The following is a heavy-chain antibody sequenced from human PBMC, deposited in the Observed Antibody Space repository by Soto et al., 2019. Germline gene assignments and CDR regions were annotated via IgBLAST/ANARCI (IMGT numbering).Heavy chain of an antibody. V-gene: IGHV1-69*06. Sequence: SVKVSCEASGGTFSSYAISWVRQAPGQGLEWMGGIIPIFGTANYAQKFQGRVTITADKSTSTAYMELSSLRSEDTAVYYCASQDYYDSSGYYFGYWGQGTLVTVSS. CDR3: ASQDYYDSSGYYFGY. CDR2: IIPIFGTA. D-gene: IGHD3-22*01. J-gene: IGHJ4*02. CDR1: GGTFSSYA.